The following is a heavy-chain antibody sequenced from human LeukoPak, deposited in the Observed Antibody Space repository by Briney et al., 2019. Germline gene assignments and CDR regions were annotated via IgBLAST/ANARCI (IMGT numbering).Heavy chain of an antibody. Sequence: SETLSLTCAVYGGSFSGYYWSWIRQPPGKGLEWIGKINHSGSTNYNPSLKSRVTISVDTSKNQFSLKLSSVTAADTAVYYCARDSTVTRKIDYWGQGTLVTVSS. D-gene: IGHD4-17*01. CDR2: INHSGST. V-gene: IGHV4-34*01. CDR3: ARDSTVTRKIDY. J-gene: IGHJ4*02. CDR1: GGSFSGYY.